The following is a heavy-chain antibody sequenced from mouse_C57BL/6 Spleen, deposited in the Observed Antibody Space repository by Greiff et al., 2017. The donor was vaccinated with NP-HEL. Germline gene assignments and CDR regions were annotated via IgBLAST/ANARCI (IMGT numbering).Heavy chain of an antibody. V-gene: IGHV5-12*01. Sequence: DVMLVESGGGLVQPGGSLKLSCAASGFTFSDYYMYWVRQTPEKRLEWVAYISNGGGSTYYPDTVQGRFPISRDNAKNTLYLQMSRLKSEDTAMYYCARGTGTRYFDVWGTGTTVTVSS. J-gene: IGHJ1*03. D-gene: IGHD4-1*01. CDR2: ISNGGGST. CDR1: GFTFSDYY. CDR3: ARGTGTRYFDV.